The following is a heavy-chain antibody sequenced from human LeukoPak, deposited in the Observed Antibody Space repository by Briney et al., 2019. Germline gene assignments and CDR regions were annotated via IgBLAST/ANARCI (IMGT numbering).Heavy chain of an antibody. J-gene: IGHJ4*02. CDR1: GFTFSSYE. D-gene: IGHD3-22*01. CDR3: ARDNYDSSGYYFD. Sequence: GGSLRLSCAASGFTFSSYEMNWVRQAPEKGLEWVSYISSSGSTMYYADSVKGRFTISRDNAKNSLYLQMNSLRAEDTAVYYCARDNYDSSGYYFDWGQGTLVTVSS. CDR2: ISSSGSTM. V-gene: IGHV3-48*03.